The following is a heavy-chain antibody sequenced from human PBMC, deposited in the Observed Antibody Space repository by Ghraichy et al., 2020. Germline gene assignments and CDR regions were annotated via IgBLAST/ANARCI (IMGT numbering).Heavy chain of an antibody. CDR3: ASLVMTTVVTNDY. J-gene: IGHJ4*02. CDR2: IYSGGST. CDR1: GFTVSSNY. V-gene: IGHV3-53*01. Sequence: GGSLRLSCAASGFTVSSNYMSWVRQAPGKGLEWVSVIYSGGSTYYADSGKGRFTISRDNSKNTLYLQMNSLRAEDTAVYYCASLVMTTVVTNDYWGQGTLVTVSS. D-gene: IGHD4-23*01.